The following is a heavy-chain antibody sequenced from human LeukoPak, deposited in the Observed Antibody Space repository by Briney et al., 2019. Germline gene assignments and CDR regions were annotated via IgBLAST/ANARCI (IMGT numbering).Heavy chain of an antibody. CDR1: GFTFSNYA. J-gene: IGHJ4*02. V-gene: IGHV3-23*01. Sequence: GGFLRLSCAASGFTFSNYAMSWVRQAPGKGLEWVSGISVRGGHTYYADSVKGRFTISRDNSDNRMYLQMNSLRGEDTAIYYCAKGRDCSGTSSCSRYFDHWGQGTLVAVSS. CDR3: AKGRDCSGTSSCSRYFDH. D-gene: IGHD2-2*01. CDR2: ISVRGGHT.